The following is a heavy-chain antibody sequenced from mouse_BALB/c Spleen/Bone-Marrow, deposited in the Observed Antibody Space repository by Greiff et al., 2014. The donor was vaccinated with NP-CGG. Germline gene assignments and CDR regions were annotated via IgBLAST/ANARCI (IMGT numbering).Heavy chain of an antibody. V-gene: IGHV1-5*01. Sequence: GQLKHSGAVLARAGGSGKMFCQAFCYSFSSYWMHWGKKRAGQGVEWIGAIYPGNSDTSYKQKFKGKAKLTAVTSASTAYMELSSLTNEDSAVYYCSYGYDYYAMDYWGQGTSVTVSS. CDR3: SYGYDYYAMDY. D-gene: IGHD2-2*01. CDR2: IYPGNSDT. CDR1: CYSFSSYW. J-gene: IGHJ4*01.